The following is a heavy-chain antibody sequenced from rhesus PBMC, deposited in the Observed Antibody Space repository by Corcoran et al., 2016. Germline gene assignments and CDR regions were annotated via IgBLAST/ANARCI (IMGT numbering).Heavy chain of an antibody. D-gene: IGHD3-28*01. V-gene: IGHV2-95*01. Sequence: QVTLEESGPALVKPTQTLTLTCTFPGFSITSVGAGVGLIRQSPGKALEWLTSIYWNNAKYYRAPLRSRLSTSKDTSKNQVFLTLANMDPVDGGTYSCARITGPNSGYRGYYFDYWGQGLLVTVSS. CDR2: IYWNNAK. J-gene: IGHJ4*01. CDR1: GFSITSVGAG. CDR3: ARITGPNSGYRGYYFDY.